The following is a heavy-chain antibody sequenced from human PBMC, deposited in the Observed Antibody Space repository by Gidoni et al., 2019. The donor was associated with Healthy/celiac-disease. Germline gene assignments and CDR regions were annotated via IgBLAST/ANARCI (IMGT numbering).Heavy chain of an antibody. CDR3: AKDFPDGYNSLFLDY. CDR1: GGSISSGGYY. J-gene: IGHJ4*02. Sequence: QVQLQESGPGLVKPSQTLSLTCTVSGGSISSGGYYWSWIRQHPGKGLEWIGSIYYSWSTYHHPSLKSRVTLLVDPSKNQFSLQLSSLTAPDTAVYFCAKDFPDGYNSLFLDYWGQGTLVTVSS. CDR2: IYYSWST. V-gene: IGHV4-31*03. D-gene: IGHD5-12*01.